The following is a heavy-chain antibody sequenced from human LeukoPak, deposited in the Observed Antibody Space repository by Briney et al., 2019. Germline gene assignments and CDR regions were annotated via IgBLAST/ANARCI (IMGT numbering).Heavy chain of an antibody. J-gene: IGHJ4*02. CDR1: GGSISSSSYY. CDR2: IYYSGST. Sequence: SETLSLTCTVSGGSISSSSYYWGWIRQPPGKGLEWIGSIYYSGSTYYNPSPKSRVTISVDTSKNQFSLKLSSVTAADTAVYYCARDVRGPFDYWGQGTLVTVSS. D-gene: IGHD3-16*01. CDR3: ARDVRGPFDY. V-gene: IGHV4-39*07.